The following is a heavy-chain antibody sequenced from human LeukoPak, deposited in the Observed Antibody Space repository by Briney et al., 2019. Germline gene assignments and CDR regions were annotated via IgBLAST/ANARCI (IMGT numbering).Heavy chain of an antibody. J-gene: IGHJ4*02. Sequence: SQTLSLTCAISGDSVSSNSGAWNWIRQSPSRGLEWLGRTYYASKWYNDYALSVKSRITINPDTSKNQFSLQLNSVTPEDTAVYYCARAKTTGWYYFDYWGQGTLVTVSS. CDR3: ARAKTTGWYYFDY. CDR1: GDSVSSNSGA. D-gene: IGHD6-19*01. CDR2: TYYASKWYN. V-gene: IGHV6-1*01.